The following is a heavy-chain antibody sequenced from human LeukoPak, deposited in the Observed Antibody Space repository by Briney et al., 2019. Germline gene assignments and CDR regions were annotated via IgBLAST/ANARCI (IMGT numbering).Heavy chain of an antibody. J-gene: IGHJ4*02. D-gene: IGHD3-22*01. CDR2: LSHSGSS. V-gene: IGHV4-38-2*02. CDR1: GYSISSGYY. CDR3: ARDFDDSSQGYYFDY. Sequence: PSETLSLTCTVSGYSISSGYYWDWIRQPPGKGLEWIGTLSHSGSSYYNPSLKSRVTISLDTSKNQFSLKLSSVTTADTAVYYCARDFDDSSQGYYFDYWGQGTLVTVSS.